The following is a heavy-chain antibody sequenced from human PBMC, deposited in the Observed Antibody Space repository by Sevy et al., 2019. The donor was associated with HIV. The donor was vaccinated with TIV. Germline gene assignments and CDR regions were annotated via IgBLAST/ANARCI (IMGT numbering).Heavy chain of an antibody. Sequence: SETLSLTCAVYGGSFSGYYWSWIRQPPGKGLEWIGEINHSGSTNYNPSLKSRVTISVDTSKNQFSLKLSSVTAADTAVYYCARASRIAAAELNFDYWGQRTLVTVSS. CDR3: ARASRIAAAELNFDY. V-gene: IGHV4-34*01. D-gene: IGHD6-13*01. J-gene: IGHJ4*02. CDR2: INHSGST. CDR1: GGSFSGYY.